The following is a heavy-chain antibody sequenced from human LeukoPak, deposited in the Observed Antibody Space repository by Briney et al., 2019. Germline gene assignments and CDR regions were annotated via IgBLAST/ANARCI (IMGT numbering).Heavy chain of an antibody. D-gene: IGHD2-2*01. CDR3: ARVAVVPAAYFDY. CDR1: GFTFGSYW. CDR2: INSDGSST. V-gene: IGHV3-74*01. J-gene: IGHJ4*02. Sequence: PGGSLRLSCAASGFTFGSYWMHWVRQAPGKGLVWVSRINSDGSSTIYADSVKGRFTISRDNAKNTLYLQMNSLRAEDTAVYYCARVAVVPAAYFDYWGQGTLVTVSS.